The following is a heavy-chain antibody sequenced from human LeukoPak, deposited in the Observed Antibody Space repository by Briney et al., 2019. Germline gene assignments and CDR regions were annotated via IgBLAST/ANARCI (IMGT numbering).Heavy chain of an antibody. CDR2: IKQDGSEK. CDR1: GFTFSSYW. J-gene: IGHJ5*02. V-gene: IGHV3-7*01. CDR3: TREGMGTTFSAWFDP. D-gene: IGHD1-7*01. Sequence: HPGGSLRLSCAASGFTFSSYWMSWVRQAPGKGLEWVANIKQDGSEKYYVDSVKGRFTISRDNAKNSLYLQMNSLRVEDTAVYYCTREGMGTTFSAWFDPWGQGTLVTVPS.